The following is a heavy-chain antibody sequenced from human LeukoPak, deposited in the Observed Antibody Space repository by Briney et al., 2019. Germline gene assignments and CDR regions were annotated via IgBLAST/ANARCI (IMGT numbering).Heavy chain of an antibody. CDR1: GGPFSGYY. V-gene: IGHV4-34*01. CDR2: INHSGST. Sequence: SETLSLTCAVYGGPFSGYYWSWIRQPPGKGLEWIGEINHSGSTNYNPSLKRRVTISVDTSKNQFSLKLSSVTAADTAVYYCARGRYSSGWYRRGWPVDYWGQGTLVTVSS. D-gene: IGHD6-19*01. J-gene: IGHJ4*02. CDR3: ARGRYSSGWYRRGWPVDY.